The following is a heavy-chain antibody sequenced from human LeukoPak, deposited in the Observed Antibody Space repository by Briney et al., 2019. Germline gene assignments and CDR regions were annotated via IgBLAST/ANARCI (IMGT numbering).Heavy chain of an antibody. J-gene: IGHJ6*02. CDR1: GGSISSGDYY. CDR2: IYYSGST. V-gene: IGHV4-30-4*01. Sequence: SETLSLTCTVSGGSISSGDYYWSWIRQPPGKGLEWIGYIYYSGSTYYNPSLKSRVTISVDTSKNQFSLKLSSVTAADTAVYYCARELTFGRNLVYYYYGMDVWGQGTTVTVSS. CDR3: ARELTFGRNLVYYYYGMDV. D-gene: IGHD3-16*01.